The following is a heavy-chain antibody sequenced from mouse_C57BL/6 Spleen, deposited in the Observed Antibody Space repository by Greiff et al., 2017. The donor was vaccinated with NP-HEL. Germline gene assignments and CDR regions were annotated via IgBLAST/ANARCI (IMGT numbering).Heavy chain of an antibody. CDR3: ARFPVSGRAAMDD. CDR1: GYTFTSYW. CDR2: IFPGSGST. V-gene: IGHV1-55*01. J-gene: IGHJ4*01. Sequence: QVQLQQPGAELVKPGASVKMSCKASGYTFTSYWITWVKQRPGQGLEWIGDIFPGSGSTNYNEKFKSKATLTVDTSSSTAYMQLSSLTSEDSAVKYCARFPVSGRAAMDDWGQGTSVTVSS. D-gene: IGHD1-1*01.